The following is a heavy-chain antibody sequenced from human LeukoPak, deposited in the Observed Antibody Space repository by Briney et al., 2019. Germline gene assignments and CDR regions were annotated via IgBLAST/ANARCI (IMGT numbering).Heavy chain of an antibody. D-gene: IGHD2-15*01. J-gene: IGHJ4*02. V-gene: IGHV3-74*01. CDR1: RLAFSAYK. CDR2: ISTDGYTT. CDR3: VVGGSPGY. Sequence: GGSLRLSCAASRLAFSAYKMHWVRQAPRKELVWVSRISTDGYTTDYADFVQGRFTASRDNTKNTWSLEMNSLRAEDTAVYYCVVGGSPGYWGQGTLVTVSS.